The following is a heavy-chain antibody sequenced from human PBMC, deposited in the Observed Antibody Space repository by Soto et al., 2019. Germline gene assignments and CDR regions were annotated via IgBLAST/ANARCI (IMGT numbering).Heavy chain of an antibody. D-gene: IGHD2-21*02. CDR1: RYTFTSYS. V-gene: IGHV1-3*01. CDR3: ARSIVVVTALDY. J-gene: IGHJ4*02. CDR2: INAGNGNT. Sequence: ASVKASCKSPRYTFTSYSMHWPCQAPGQRLEWMGWINAGNGNTKYSQKFQGRVTITRDTSASTAYMELSSLRSEDTAVYYCARSIVVVTALDYWGQGTLVTVSS.